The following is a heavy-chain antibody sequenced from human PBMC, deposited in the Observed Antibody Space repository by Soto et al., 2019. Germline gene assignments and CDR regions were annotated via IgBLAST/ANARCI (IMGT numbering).Heavy chain of an antibody. D-gene: IGHD2-8*02. CDR2: IYGSGTT. CDR3: AKDIPGGIPPP. CDR1: GDSLSGYF. V-gene: IGHV4-4*07. J-gene: IGHJ5*02. Sequence: PSETLSLTCTVSGDSLSGYFWSWIRQPADKGLEWIGRIYGSGTTIYNPSLRGRVTISLDTSKNQFSLKLTSVTAADTAVYYGAKDIPGGIPPPWGHGTLVTVSS.